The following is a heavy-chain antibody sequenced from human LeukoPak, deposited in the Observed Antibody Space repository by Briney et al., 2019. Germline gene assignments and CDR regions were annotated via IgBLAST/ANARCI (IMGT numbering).Heavy chain of an antibody. Sequence: SLKVSCKASGGTFSSYAISWVRQPPGQGLEWMGRIIPIFGTANYAQKFQGRVTITTDESTSTAYMELSSLRSEDTAVYYCARVSVGRNYADYWGQGTLVTVSS. J-gene: IGHJ4*02. V-gene: IGHV1-69*05. CDR1: GGTFSSYA. CDR2: IIPIFGTA. D-gene: IGHD5/OR15-5a*01. CDR3: ARVSVGRNYADY.